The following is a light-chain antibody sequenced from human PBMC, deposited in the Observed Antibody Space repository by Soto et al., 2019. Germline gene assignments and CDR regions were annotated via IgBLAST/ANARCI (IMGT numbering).Light chain of an antibody. CDR2: GAS. V-gene: IGKV3-20*01. Sequence: EIVLTQSPGTLSLSPGERATLSCRASQSVSSSYLAWYQQKPGQAPRLLIYGASSRATGIPDRFSGSGSGTDFTLTISILEPEDFAVYYCQQYGSPLTFGQGTRLEIK. CDR1: QSVSSSY. J-gene: IGKJ5*01. CDR3: QQYGSPLT.